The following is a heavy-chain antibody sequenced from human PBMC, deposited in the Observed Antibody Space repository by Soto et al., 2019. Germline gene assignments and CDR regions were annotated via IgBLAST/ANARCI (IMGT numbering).Heavy chain of an antibody. J-gene: IGHJ3*02. CDR1: GYTSTSYY. CDR3: ARSDYAQAFDI. D-gene: IGHD4-17*01. CDR2: INPSGGST. Sequence: ASVKVSCKASGYTSTSYYMHWVRQAPGQGLEWMGIINPSGGSTSYAQKFQGRVTMTRDTSTSTVYMELSSLRSEDTAVYYCARSDYAQAFDIWGQGTMVTVSS. V-gene: IGHV1-46*01.